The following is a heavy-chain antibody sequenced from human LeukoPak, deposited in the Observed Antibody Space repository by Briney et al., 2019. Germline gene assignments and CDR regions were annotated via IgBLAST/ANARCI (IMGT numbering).Heavy chain of an antibody. CDR2: ISWNSGSI. CDR3: ARDGAVPAAMTFYYYYYMDV. CDR1: GFTFSSYA. V-gene: IGHV3-9*01. Sequence: GGSLRLSCAASGFTFSSYAMHWVRQAPGKGLEWVSGISWNSGSIGYAGSVKGRFTISRDNAKNSLYLQMNSLRVEDTAVYYCARDGAVPAAMTFYYYYYMDVWGKGTTVTVSS. D-gene: IGHD2-2*01. J-gene: IGHJ6*03.